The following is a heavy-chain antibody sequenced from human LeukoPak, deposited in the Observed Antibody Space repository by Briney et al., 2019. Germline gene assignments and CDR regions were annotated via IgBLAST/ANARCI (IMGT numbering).Heavy chain of an antibody. CDR3: VSGYYYDSSGYYSLAYY. CDR1: AYTFTDYY. J-gene: IGHJ4*02. Sequence: ASVKVSCKASAYTFTDYYMHWVRQAPGQGLEWMGWINPDSGGTNYAQRFQGRVTMTRDTSISTAYMELTGLRSDDTAVYYCVSGYYYDSSGYYSLAYYWGQGTLVTVSS. V-gene: IGHV1-2*02. CDR2: INPDSGGT. D-gene: IGHD3-22*01.